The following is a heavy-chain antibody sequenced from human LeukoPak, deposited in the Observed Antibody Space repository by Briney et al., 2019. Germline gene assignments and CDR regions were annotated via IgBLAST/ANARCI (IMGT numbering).Heavy chain of an antibody. J-gene: IGHJ4*02. Sequence: GGSLRLSCAASGFTFSSYAMHWVRQAPGKGLEWVAVISSDGSNKYYADSVKGRFTISRDNSKNTLYLQMNSLRAEDTAVYCCAKPISSSWYTPAYWGQGTLVTVSA. D-gene: IGHD6-13*01. CDR3: AKPISSSWYTPAY. V-gene: IGHV3-30*18. CDR2: ISSDGSNK. CDR1: GFTFSSYA.